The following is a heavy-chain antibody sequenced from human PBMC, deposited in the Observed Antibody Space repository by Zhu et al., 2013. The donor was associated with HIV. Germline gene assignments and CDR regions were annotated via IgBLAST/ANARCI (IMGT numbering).Heavy chain of an antibody. D-gene: IGHD2-2*01. Sequence: QVQLVQSGAEVKKPGASVKVSCKVSGYTLTELSMHWVRQAPGKGLEWMGGFDPEDGETIYAQKFQGRVTMTEDTSTDTAYMELSSLRSEDTAVYYCATVSYCSSTSCYPYAFDIWGQGTMVTVSS. J-gene: IGHJ3*02. CDR2: FDPEDGET. CDR1: GYTLTELS. CDR3: ATVSYCSSTSCYPYAFDI. V-gene: IGHV1-24*01.